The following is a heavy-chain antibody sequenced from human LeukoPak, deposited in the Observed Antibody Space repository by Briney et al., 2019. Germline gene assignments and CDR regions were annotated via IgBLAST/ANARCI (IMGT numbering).Heavy chain of an antibody. D-gene: IGHD5-24*01. CDR3: ARGATISETGYFDF. CDR1: GGSFSRYY. CDR2: IDHRYDT. Sequence: SETLSLTCAVYGGSFSRYYWSWIRQSPGKGLEWIAEIDHRYDTNYNPSVKSRVTISVDTSKNQFSLKVRSLSAADTAVYYCARGATISETGYFDFWGQGTLVPVSS. J-gene: IGHJ4*03. V-gene: IGHV4-34*01.